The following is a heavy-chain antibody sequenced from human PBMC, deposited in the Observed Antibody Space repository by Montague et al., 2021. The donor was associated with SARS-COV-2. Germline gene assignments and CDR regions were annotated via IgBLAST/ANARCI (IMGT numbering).Heavy chain of an antibody. V-gene: IGHV4-34*01. CDR3: ARGQVTIFGVLIILPAAGHFDG. D-gene: IGHD3-3*01. Sequence: SETLSLTCAVYGGSFSDYYWTWIRQSPGKGLEWIGEVDHRGSSSYNPSLQSRVTLSVDTSKNQFSLKLTSVTAADTAVYYCARGQVTIFGVLIILPAAGHFDGWGHGTKVTVSS. J-gene: IGHJ3*01. CDR1: GGSFSDYY. CDR2: VDHRGSS.